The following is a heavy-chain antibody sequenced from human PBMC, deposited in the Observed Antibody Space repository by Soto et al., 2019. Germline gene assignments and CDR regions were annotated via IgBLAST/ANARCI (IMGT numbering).Heavy chain of an antibody. CDR2: ISSSSSTI. V-gene: IGHV3-48*02. Sequence: PGGSLRLSCAAAGFTFISYSMNWVSKAPGKGLEWVSYISSSSSTIYYADSVKGRFTISRDNAKNSLYLQMNSLRDEDTAVYYCARAFTRYCSGGSCYPLGMDVWGQGTTVTVSS. CDR1: GFTFISYS. CDR3: ARAFTRYCSGGSCYPLGMDV. J-gene: IGHJ6*02. D-gene: IGHD2-15*01.